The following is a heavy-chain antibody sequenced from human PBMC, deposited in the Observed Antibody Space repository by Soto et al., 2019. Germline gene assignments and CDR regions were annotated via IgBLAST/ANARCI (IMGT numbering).Heavy chain of an antibody. CDR3: AKSRDYYYDMNV. Sequence: LRLSCAASGFTFSSYGMHWVRQAPGKGLEWVAVISFDGTNEDHADSVKGRFTISRDNSKNTLYLQMNSLRADDTAVYYCAKSRDYYYDMNVWGQGTTVTVSS. CDR2: ISFDGTNE. V-gene: IGHV3-30*18. D-gene: IGHD2-2*01. J-gene: IGHJ6*02. CDR1: GFTFSSYG.